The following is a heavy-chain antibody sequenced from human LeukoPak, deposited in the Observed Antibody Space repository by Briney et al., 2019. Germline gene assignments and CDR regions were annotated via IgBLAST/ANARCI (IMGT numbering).Heavy chain of an antibody. CDR3: ATDRGWRTSGYYLYYFEY. CDR2: IKHEGSEK. D-gene: IGHD3-3*01. CDR1: GFIFTNYF. J-gene: IGHJ4*02. V-gene: IGHV3-7*01. Sequence: GGSLRLSCAASGFIFTNYFMSWVRQAPGKGLEGVASIKHEGSEKYYVDSVRGRFTISRDNTMNSLYLQMSSLRAEDTAVYYCATDRGWRTSGYYLYYFEYWGQGTLVTFSS.